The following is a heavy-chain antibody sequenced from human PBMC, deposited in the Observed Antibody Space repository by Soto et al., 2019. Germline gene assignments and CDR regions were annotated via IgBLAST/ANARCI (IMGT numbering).Heavy chain of an antibody. Sequence: GGSLRLSCAASGFTFSSYSMNWVRQAPGKGLEWVSYISSSSSTIYYADSVKGRFTISRDNAKNSLYLQMNSLRDEDTAVYYCARDQPYMVRGVYYYYGMDVWGQGTTVTVSS. J-gene: IGHJ6*02. CDR3: ARDQPYMVRGVYYYYGMDV. D-gene: IGHD3-10*01. V-gene: IGHV3-48*02. CDR2: ISSSSSTI. CDR1: GFTFSSYS.